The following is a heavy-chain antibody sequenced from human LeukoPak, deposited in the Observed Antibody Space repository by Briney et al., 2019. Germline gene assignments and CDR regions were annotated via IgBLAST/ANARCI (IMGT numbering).Heavy chain of an antibody. Sequence: SGGSLRLSCAAYGLTFSSYAMSWVCQAPGKGLEYVSAISSNGGSTYYANSVKGRFTISRDNSKNTLYLQMGSLRAEDMAVYYCARDSIVATFDYWGQGTLVTVSS. J-gene: IGHJ4*02. CDR1: GLTFSSYA. V-gene: IGHV3-64*01. D-gene: IGHD5-12*01. CDR2: ISSNGGST. CDR3: ARDSIVATFDY.